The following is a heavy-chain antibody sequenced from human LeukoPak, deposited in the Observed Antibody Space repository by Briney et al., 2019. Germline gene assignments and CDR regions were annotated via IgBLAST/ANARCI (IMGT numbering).Heavy chain of an antibody. J-gene: IGHJ6*03. CDR3: ARRALRYFDWSSGYYYYMDV. Sequence: PGGSLRLSCAASGFTFSDYYMSWIRQAPGKVLEWVSYISSSGSTIYYADSVKGRFTISRDNAKNSLYLQMNSLRAEDTAVYYCARRALRYFDWSSGYYYYMDVWGKGTTVTVSS. D-gene: IGHD3-9*01. V-gene: IGHV3-11*01. CDR2: ISSSGSTI. CDR1: GFTFSDYY.